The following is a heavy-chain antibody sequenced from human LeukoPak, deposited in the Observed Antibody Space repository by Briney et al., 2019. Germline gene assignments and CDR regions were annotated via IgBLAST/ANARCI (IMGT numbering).Heavy chain of an antibody. CDR3: TGNYYGSGSYADFDY. CDR2: IRSTANGYAT. J-gene: IGHJ3*01. Sequence: GGSLRLSCAASGFTFSGSALHWVRQASGKGLEWVGRIRSTANGYATAYAASVKGRFTISRDDSKNTAYLQMDSLKTEDTAVYYCTGNYYGSGSYADFDYWGQGTMVTVSS. V-gene: IGHV3-73*01. D-gene: IGHD3-10*01. CDR1: GFTFSGSA.